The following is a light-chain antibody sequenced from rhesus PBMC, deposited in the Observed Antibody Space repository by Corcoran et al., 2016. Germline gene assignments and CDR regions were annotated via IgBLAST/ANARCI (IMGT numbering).Light chain of an antibody. CDR1: HSVGSN. Sequence: ETVVTQSPATLSLSPGERATLSCRASHSVGSNLAWYQQKPGQAPKLLIHEASSRATGIPDRFSGSGSGTEVTLTISSLEPEDVGVYYCQQYSNWPLTFGGGTKVELK. J-gene: IGKJ4*01. CDR2: EAS. CDR3: QQYSNWPLT. V-gene: IGKV3-42*02.